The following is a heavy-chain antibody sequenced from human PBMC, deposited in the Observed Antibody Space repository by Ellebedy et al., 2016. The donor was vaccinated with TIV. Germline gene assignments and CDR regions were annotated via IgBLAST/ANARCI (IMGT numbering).Heavy chain of an antibody. CDR2: INQDGSRI. J-gene: IGHJ6*02. D-gene: IGHD3-16*01. V-gene: IGHV3-7*03. Sequence: GESLKISCAASGFTFNSYWMSWVRQAPGKGLEWVANINQDGSRIYYVDSVKGRFTISRDNANNSLYLRMNTLRVEDTAVYHCVRDGAYADYSPGLYGMDVWGQGTTVTVSS. CDR1: GFTFNSYW. CDR3: VRDGAYADYSPGLYGMDV.